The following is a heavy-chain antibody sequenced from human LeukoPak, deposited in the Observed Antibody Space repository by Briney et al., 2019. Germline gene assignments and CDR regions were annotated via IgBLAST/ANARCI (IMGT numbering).Heavy chain of an antibody. J-gene: IGHJ3*02. CDR1: GASIRSYF. Sequence: SETLSLTCSVSGASIRSYFWSWIRQSPGKGLEWIGYVYVNDISNFNPSLESRVTILVDRSKSQFSLKLRPVTAADTAVYYCARGLVLATDDAFDIWGPGTMVTVSS. CDR2: VYVNDIS. V-gene: IGHV4-59*01. D-gene: IGHD5-12*01. CDR3: ARGLVLATDDAFDI.